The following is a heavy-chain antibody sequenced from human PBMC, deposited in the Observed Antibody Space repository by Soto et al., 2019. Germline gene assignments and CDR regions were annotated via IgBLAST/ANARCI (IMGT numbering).Heavy chain of an antibody. CDR2: ISAYNGNT. V-gene: IGHV1-18*01. D-gene: IGHD6-13*01. J-gene: IGHJ6*02. Sequence: EASVKVSCKASGYTFTSYGISWVRQAPGQGLEWMGWISAYNGNTNYAQKLQGRVTMTTDTSTSTAYMELRSLRSDDTAVYYCARAGPFIAAAGTEGMDVWGQGTTVTVSS. CDR1: GYTFTSYG. CDR3: ARAGPFIAAAGTEGMDV.